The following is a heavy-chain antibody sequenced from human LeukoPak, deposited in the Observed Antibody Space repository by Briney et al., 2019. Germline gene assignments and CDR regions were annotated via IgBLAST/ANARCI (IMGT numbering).Heavy chain of an antibody. D-gene: IGHD4-17*01. CDR2: INHSGST. J-gene: IGHJ6*02. V-gene: IGHV4-34*01. CDR3: ARGPDMTTVTPTNYYYYAMDV. Sequence: PAETLSLTCAVYGGSFSGYYWSWIRQPPGKGLDWIGEINHSGSTNYNPSLKSRVTISVDTSTNQFSLKLSSVTAADTAVYYCARGPDMTTVTPTNYYYYAMDVWGQGTTVTASS. CDR1: GGSFSGYY.